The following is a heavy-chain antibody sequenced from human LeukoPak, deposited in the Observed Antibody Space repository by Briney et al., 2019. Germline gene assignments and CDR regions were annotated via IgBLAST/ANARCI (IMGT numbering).Heavy chain of an antibody. CDR2: IKQDGSEK. D-gene: IGHD3-10*01. J-gene: IGHJ4*02. Sequence: GGSLRLSCAASGFTFSSYWMSWVRQAPGKGLEWVANIKQDGSEKYYVDSVKGRFTISRDNAKNSLYLQMNSLRAEDTAVYYCARDLQGAYTKNSGSYLVDYWGQGTLVTVSS. CDR3: ARDLQGAYTKNSGSYLVDY. V-gene: IGHV3-7*01. CDR1: GFTFSSYW.